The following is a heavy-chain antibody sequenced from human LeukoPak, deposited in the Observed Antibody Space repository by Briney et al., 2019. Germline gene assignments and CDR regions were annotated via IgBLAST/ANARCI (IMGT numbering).Heavy chain of an antibody. V-gene: IGHV3-48*04. CDR1: GFTFSSFS. J-gene: IGHJ4*02. CDR2: ISSSSSTI. Sequence: GGSLTLSCAASGFTFSSFSMNWVRQAAGRGLEGVSYISSSSSTIYYADSVKGRFTISRDNAKNSLYLQMNSLRAEDTAVYYCARDSYGSGSYYRIDYWGQGTLVTVSS. CDR3: ARDSYGSGSYYRIDY. D-gene: IGHD3-10*01.